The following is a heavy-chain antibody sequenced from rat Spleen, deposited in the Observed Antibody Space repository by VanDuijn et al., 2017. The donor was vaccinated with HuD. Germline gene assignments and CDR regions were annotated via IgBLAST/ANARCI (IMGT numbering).Heavy chain of an antibody. Sequence: EVQLVESGGGLVQPGRSLKLSCAASGFTFSNYGMAWVRQTPTKGLEWVASITTGGGNTYYRDSVKGRFTISRDNAKNTQYSQMDSLRSEDTATYYCARKGILRPGGDYFDYWGQGVMVTVSS. CDR2: ITTGGGNT. CDR1: GFTFSNYG. D-gene: IGHD1-6*01. V-gene: IGHV5S14*01. CDR3: ARKGILRPGGDYFDY. J-gene: IGHJ2*01.